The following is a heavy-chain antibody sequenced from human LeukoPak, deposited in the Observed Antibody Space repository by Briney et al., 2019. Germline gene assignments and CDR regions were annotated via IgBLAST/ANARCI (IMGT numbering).Heavy chain of an antibody. J-gene: IGHJ4*02. V-gene: IGHV3-23*01. Sequence: GGSLRLSCTASGFTFSSYTMSWVRQAPGKGLKWVSTISTGGGNTYYADSVQGRFTVSRDDSKNTLYLQMNSLRAEDTAVYYCAKDGGLWISAHWGDSWGRGTLVTVSS. D-gene: IGHD2-2*03. CDR1: GFTFSSYT. CDR2: ISTGGGNT. CDR3: AKDGGLWISAHWGDS.